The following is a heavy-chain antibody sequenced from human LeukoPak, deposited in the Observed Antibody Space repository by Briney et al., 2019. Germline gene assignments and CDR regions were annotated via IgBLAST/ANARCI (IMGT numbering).Heavy chain of an antibody. J-gene: IGHJ4*02. CDR3: ASLSSSNPLDY. Sequence: PSETLSLTCAVSGGSISSSNWWSWVRQPPGKGLEWIGYIYYSGSTNYNPSLKSRVTISVDTSKNQFSLKLSSVTAADTAVYYCASLSSSNPLDYWGQGALVTVSS. D-gene: IGHD6-13*01. V-gene: IGHV4-4*02. CDR1: GGSISSSNW. CDR2: IYYSGST.